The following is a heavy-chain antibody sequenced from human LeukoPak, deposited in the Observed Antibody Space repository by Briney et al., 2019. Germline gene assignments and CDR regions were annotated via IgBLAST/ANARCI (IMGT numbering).Heavy chain of an antibody. CDR2: ISGSGDNT. CDR3: AKGSYYDSSGSFYFDY. Sequence: GGPLRLSCAASGFTFSSYAMSWVRQAPGKGLEWVSGISGSGDNTYYADSVKGRFTISRDNSKNTLYVQVNSLGTEDTAAYCCAKGSYYDSSGSFYFDYWGQGTLVTVSS. J-gene: IGHJ4*02. D-gene: IGHD3-22*01. CDR1: GFTFSSYA. V-gene: IGHV3-23*01.